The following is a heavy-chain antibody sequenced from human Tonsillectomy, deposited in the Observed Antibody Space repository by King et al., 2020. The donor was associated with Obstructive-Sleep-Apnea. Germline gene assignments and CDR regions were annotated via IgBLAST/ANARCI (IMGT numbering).Heavy chain of an antibody. J-gene: IGHJ6*02. CDR3: AGDGGYDYGMDV. CDR1: GFTFSSYW. V-gene: IGHV3-7*03. Sequence: VQLVESGGGLVQPGGSLRLSCAASGFTFSSYWMSWVRQAPGKGREWGANRKQDGSEKYYVDSVKGRFTIARDNAKNSLYLQRNSLRAEDTAGDYGAGDGGYDYGMDVWGQGTTVTVSS. CDR2: RKQDGSEK. D-gene: IGHD2-15*01.